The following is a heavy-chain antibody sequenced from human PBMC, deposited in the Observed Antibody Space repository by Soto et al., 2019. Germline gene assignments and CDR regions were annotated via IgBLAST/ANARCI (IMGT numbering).Heavy chain of an antibody. CDR1: GYTFTSYA. J-gene: IGHJ6*02. Sequence: QVQLVQSGAEVKKPGASVKVSCKASGYTFTSYAMHLVRQAPGQRLEWMGWINAGNGNTKYSQKFQGRVTITRDTSASTAYMELSSLRSEDTAVYYCARDFAVVPAAAVGCMDVWGQGTTVTVSS. CDR2: INAGNGNT. CDR3: ARDFAVVPAAAVGCMDV. V-gene: IGHV1-3*01. D-gene: IGHD2-2*01.